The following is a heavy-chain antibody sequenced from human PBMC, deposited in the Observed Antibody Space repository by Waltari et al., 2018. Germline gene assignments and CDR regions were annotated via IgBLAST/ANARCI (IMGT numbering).Heavy chain of an antibody. D-gene: IGHD6-19*01. J-gene: IGHJ4*02. Sequence: QVQLVQSGAEVKKPGASVKVSCKASGYTFTSYAMQWVRQAPGQRLEWMGWIHAGNGNTKYSQNFQGRVTITRDTSASTAYMELSSLRSEDTAVYYCARDLIAVAGTHFDYWGQGTLVTVSS. CDR3: ARDLIAVAGTHFDY. CDR1: GYTFTSYA. CDR2: IHAGNGNT. V-gene: IGHV1-3*01.